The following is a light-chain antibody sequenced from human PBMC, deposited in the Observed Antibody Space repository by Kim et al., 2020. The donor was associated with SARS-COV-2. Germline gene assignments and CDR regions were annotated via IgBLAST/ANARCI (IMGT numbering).Light chain of an antibody. CDR1: QNIDNW. Sequence: LPPGERATHSCRARQNIDNWIAWYQQKSGQAPRLRIYDASTRATGTPARFSGSGSGTDFTLTIDSLEPEDFAVYYCQQRRTWPLTFGGGTKVDIK. J-gene: IGKJ4*01. V-gene: IGKV3-11*01. CDR3: QQRRTWPLT. CDR2: DAS.